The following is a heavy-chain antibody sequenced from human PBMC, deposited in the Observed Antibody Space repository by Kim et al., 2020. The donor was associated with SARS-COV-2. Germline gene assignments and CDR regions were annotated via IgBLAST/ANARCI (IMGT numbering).Heavy chain of an antibody. CDR1: GFTFSSYA. CDR2: ISGSGGST. V-gene: IGHV3-23*01. CDR3: ARLMNYDSSGYYSDAFDI. Sequence: GGSLRLSCAASGFTFSSYAMSWVRQAPGKGLEWVSAISGSGGSTYYADSVKGRFTISRDNSKNTLYLQMNSLRAEDTAVYYCARLMNYDSSGYYSDAFDIWGQGTMVTVSS. D-gene: IGHD3-22*01. J-gene: IGHJ3*02.